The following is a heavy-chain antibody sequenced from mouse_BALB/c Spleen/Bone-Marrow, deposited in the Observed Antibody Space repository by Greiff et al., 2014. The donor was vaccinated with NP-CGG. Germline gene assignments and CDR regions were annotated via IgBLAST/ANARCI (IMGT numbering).Heavy chain of an antibody. CDR3: ARGPHDDDMDY. CDR1: GFTFSDYY. J-gene: IGHJ4*01. V-gene: IGHV5-4*02. Sequence: EVKLVESGGGLVKPGGSLKLSCAASGFTFSDYYVYWVRQTPEKRLEWVATISDGGSYTYYPDSVKGRFTISRDNAKNNLYLQLSSLKSEDTAMYYCARGPHDDDMDYWGQGTSVTVSS. D-gene: IGHD2-3*01. CDR2: ISDGGSYT.